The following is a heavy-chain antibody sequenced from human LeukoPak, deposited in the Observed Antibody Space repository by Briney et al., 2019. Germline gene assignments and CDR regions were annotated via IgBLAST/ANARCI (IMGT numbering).Heavy chain of an antibody. V-gene: IGHV4-34*01. CDR3: ARGFGGEVLLWFRELFHFDY. CDR2: INHSGST. Sequence: SETLSLTCAVYGGSFSGYYWSWIRQPPEKGLEWIGEINHSGSTNYNPSLKSRVTISVDTSKNQFSLKLSSVTAADTAVYYCARGFGGEVLLWFRELFHFDYWGQGTLVTVSS. D-gene: IGHD3-10*01. J-gene: IGHJ4*02. CDR1: GGSFSGYY.